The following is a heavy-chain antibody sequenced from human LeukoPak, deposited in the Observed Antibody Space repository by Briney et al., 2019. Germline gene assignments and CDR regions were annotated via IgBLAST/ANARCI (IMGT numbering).Heavy chain of an antibody. J-gene: IGHJ6*02. CDR3: ARDLDYYDSSGPKIIYYYGMDV. V-gene: IGHV3-33*08. D-gene: IGHD3-22*01. Sequence: GRSLRLSCAASGFTFSSYGMHWVRQAPGKGLEWVAVIWYDGSNKYYADSVKGRFTISRDNSKNTLYLQMNSLRAEDTAVYYCARDLDYYDSSGPKIIYYYGMDVWGQGTTVTVSS. CDR1: GFTFSSYG. CDR2: IWYDGSNK.